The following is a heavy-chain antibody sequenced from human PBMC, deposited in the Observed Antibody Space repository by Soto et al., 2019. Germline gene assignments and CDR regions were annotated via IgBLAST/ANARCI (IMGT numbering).Heavy chain of an antibody. CDR3: ARLRVYYDSSGYYYFDY. J-gene: IGHJ4*02. CDR2: IKQDGSKK. Sequence: GGSLRLSCAASGFTFSSYWMSWVRQAPGKGLEWVANIKQDGSKKYYMDSVKGRFTITRDNAKNSLYLQMNSLRAEDTAVYYCARLRVYYDSSGYYYFDYWGQGTLVTVSS. CDR1: GFTFSSYW. D-gene: IGHD3-22*01. V-gene: IGHV3-7*01.